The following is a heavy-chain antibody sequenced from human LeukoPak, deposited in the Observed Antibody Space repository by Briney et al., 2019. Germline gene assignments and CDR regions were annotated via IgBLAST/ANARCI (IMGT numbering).Heavy chain of an antibody. J-gene: IGHJ6*02. Sequence: ASVKVSCKASGYTFTGYYMHWVRQAPGQGLEWMGWINPNSGGTNYAQKFQGRVTMTRDTSISTAYMELSRLRSDDTAAYYCARDLVRRYCSGGSCYIYYYGMDVWGQGTTVTVSS. CDR3: ARDLVRRYCSGGSCYIYYYGMDV. V-gene: IGHV1-2*02. CDR1: GYTFTGYY. CDR2: INPNSGGT. D-gene: IGHD2-15*01.